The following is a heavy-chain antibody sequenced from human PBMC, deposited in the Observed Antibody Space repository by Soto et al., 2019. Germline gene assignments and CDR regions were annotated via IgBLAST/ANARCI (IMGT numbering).Heavy chain of an antibody. D-gene: IGHD2-2*01. V-gene: IGHV3-33*01. Sequence: GGSLRLSCAASGFTFSSYGMHWVRQAPGKGLEWVAVIWYDGSNKYYADSVKGRFTISRDNSKNTLYLQMNSLRAEDTAVYYCARAKGDIVVVPAAIRHYYYGMDVWGQGTTVTVSS. CDR2: IWYDGSNK. CDR1: GFTFSSYG. J-gene: IGHJ6*02. CDR3: ARAKGDIVVVPAAIRHYYYGMDV.